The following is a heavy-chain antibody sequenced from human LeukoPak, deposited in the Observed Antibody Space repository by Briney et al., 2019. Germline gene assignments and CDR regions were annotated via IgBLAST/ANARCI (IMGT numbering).Heavy chain of an antibody. V-gene: IGHV1-2*02. CDR3: ARGSGSYAPFLY. CDR2: INPNSGDT. D-gene: IGHD1-26*01. Sequence: GASVKVSCKASGYTFTGYYMHWVRQAPGQGLEWMGWINPNSGDTHYAQKFQGRVTVTGETSISTAYMELSRLRSDDTAVYYCARGSGSYAPFLYWGQGTLVTVSS. J-gene: IGHJ4*02. CDR1: GYTFTGYY.